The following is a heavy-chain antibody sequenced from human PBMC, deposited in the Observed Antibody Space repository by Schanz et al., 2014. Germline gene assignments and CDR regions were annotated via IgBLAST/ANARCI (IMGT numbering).Heavy chain of an antibody. CDR1: GGTFSSFG. CDR3: ATLDYADSVS. CDR2: IIPSLGLA. Sequence: QVQLVQSGAEVKKPGASVKVSCKASGGTFSSFGINWVRQAPGQGLEWMGRIIPSLGLAKYEQKFQGRVTITADKSTFTAYMDVSSLNSDDTAVYYCATLDYADSVSWGQGTLVTVSS. D-gene: IGHD4-17*01. J-gene: IGHJ5*02. V-gene: IGHV1-69*04.